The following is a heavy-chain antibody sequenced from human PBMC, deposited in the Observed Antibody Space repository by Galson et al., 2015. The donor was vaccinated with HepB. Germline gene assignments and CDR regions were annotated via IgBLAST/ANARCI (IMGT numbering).Heavy chain of an antibody. V-gene: IGHV3-15*07. CDR2: IKTKAEGGTT. CDR1: GITLSNAW. J-gene: IGHJ4*02. CDR3: TTGSDEGY. Sequence: SLRLSCAASGITLSNAWMNWVRQAPGKGLEWVGRIKTKAEGGTTDYAAPVKGRFTVSRDDSKNMLHLQMNGLKTEDTAVYYCTTGSDEGYWGQGILVTISS.